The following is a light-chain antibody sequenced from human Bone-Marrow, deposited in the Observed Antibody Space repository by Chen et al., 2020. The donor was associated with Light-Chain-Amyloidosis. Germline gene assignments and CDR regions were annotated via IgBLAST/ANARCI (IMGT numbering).Light chain of an antibody. CDR2: RDT. J-gene: IGLJ2*01. Sequence: SYELTQPPSVSVSPGQTARITCSGDDLPTKYAYWYQQKPGQAPVLGIHRDTERPSGISERFSGSSAGTTATLTISGGQAEEEADYHCQSADSSGTYGVIFGGGTKLTVL. CDR1: DLPTKY. V-gene: IGLV3-25*02. CDR3: QSADSSGTYGVI.